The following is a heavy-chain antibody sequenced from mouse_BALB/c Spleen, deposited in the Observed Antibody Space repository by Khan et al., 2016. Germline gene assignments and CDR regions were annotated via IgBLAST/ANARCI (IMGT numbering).Heavy chain of an antibody. CDR2: IDPANGNT. V-gene: IGHV14-3*02. CDR1: GFNIKDTY. CDR3: ANYYLDY. Sequence: VQLQQPGAELVKPGASVKLSCTASGFNIKDTYMHWVKQRPEQGLEWIGRIDPANGNTKYDPKFQGKATITADTSSNTAYLQLSSLTSEDTAVYFCANYYLDYWGQGTTLTVSS. J-gene: IGHJ2*01.